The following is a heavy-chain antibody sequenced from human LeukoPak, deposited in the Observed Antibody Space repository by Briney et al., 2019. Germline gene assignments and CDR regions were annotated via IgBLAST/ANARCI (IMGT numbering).Heavy chain of an antibody. CDR1: GFTLSSYV. J-gene: IGHJ6*03. CDR3: AKDGSSSWYPRYYMDV. Sequence: PGGSLRLSCAASGFTLSSYVMHWVRQAPGKGLEWVAVISYDGSNKYYADSVKGRFTLSRDNSKNTLYLQMNSLRAEDTAVYYCAKDGSSSWYPRYYMDVWGKRTTVTVSS. D-gene: IGHD6-13*01. CDR2: ISYDGSNK. V-gene: IGHV3-30*18.